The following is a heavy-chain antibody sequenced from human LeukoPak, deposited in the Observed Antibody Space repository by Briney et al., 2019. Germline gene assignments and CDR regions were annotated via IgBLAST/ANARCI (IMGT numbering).Heavy chain of an antibody. Sequence: GGSLRLSCAASGFTFSSSWMSWVRQAPGKGLEWVANIKEDGSEKYYVDSVKGRFTISRDNAKNSLYLQMNTLRAEDTAVYYCARDRGYCSSTTYFCYGWFDHWGQGTLVTVSS. CDR2: IKEDGSEK. CDR3: ARDRGYCSSTTYFCYGWFDH. CDR1: GFTFSSSW. D-gene: IGHD2-2*03. J-gene: IGHJ5*02. V-gene: IGHV3-7*01.